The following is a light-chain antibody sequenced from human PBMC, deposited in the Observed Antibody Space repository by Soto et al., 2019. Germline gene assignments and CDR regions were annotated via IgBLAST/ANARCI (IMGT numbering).Light chain of an antibody. CDR3: QQHSHWPPWT. Sequence: IVLTQSTATLSFSPGERATLSCRASQSVSSYLAWYQQKPGQAPRLLIYDASNRATGIPARFSGSGSGTDFTLTISSLEPEDFAVYYCQQHSHWPPWTFGQGTKVDI. V-gene: IGKV3-11*01. CDR1: QSVSSY. J-gene: IGKJ1*01. CDR2: DAS.